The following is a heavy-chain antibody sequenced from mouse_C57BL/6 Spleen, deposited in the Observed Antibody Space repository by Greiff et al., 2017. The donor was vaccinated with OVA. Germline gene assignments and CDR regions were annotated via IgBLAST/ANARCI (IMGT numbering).Heavy chain of an antibody. J-gene: IGHJ2*01. Sequence: EVLLVESGGGLVKPGGSLKLSCAASGFTFSSYAMSWVRQTPEKRLEWVATISDGGSYTYYPDNVKGRFTISRDNAKNNLYLQMSHLKSEDTAMYYCARVRELGRVYFDYWGQGTTLTVSS. CDR2: ISDGGSYT. CDR3: ARVRELGRVYFDY. V-gene: IGHV5-4*01. D-gene: IGHD4-1*01. CDR1: GFTFSSYA.